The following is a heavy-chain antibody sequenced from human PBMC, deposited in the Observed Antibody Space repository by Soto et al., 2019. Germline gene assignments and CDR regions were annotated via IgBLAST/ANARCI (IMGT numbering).Heavy chain of an antibody. V-gene: IGHV1-69*12. CDR1: GGTFSTYA. D-gene: IGHD5-18*01. Sequence: QVQLVQSGAEVKKPESSVKVSCKAPGGTFSTYAISWVRQAPGQGLEWMGGIIPMFGTANYAQRFQDRVTITADESTNTVYMELSSLGSEDTAVYFCASGIQLWLRRIYNGYSGWGQGTLVTVSS. CDR2: IIPMFGTA. CDR3: ASGIQLWLRRIYNGYSG. J-gene: IGHJ4*02.